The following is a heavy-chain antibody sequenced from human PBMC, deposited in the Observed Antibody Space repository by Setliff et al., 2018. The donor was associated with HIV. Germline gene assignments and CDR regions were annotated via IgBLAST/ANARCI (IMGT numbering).Heavy chain of an antibody. Sequence: EASVKVSCKASGGTFSSYAISWVRQAPGRGLEWMGGIIPILGIANYAQKFQGRVTITADKSTSTAYMELSSLRSEDTAVYYCARSIPQYYYDSSGYPHAFDIWGQGTMVTVSS. J-gene: IGHJ3*02. CDR2: IIPILGIA. CDR1: GGTFSSYA. D-gene: IGHD3-22*01. V-gene: IGHV1-69*10. CDR3: ARSIPQYYYDSSGYPHAFDI.